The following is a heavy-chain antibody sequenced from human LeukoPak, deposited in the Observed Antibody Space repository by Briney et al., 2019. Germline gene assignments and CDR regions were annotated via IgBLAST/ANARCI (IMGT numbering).Heavy chain of an antibody. V-gene: IGHV4-39*01. J-gene: IGHJ5*02. Sequence: SETLSLTCTVSGGSISSSGYYWGWIRQPPGKGLEWIASIYYSGSTYYNPSLKSRVTISVDTSKNQLSLKLSSLTAADTAVYYCARHEYSGSYYGLTWFDPWGQGTLVTVSS. CDR1: GGSISSSGYY. CDR3: ARHEYSGSYYGLTWFDP. D-gene: IGHD1-26*01. CDR2: IYYSGST.